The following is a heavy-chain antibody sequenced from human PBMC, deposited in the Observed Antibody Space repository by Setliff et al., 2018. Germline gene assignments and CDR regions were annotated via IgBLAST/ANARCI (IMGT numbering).Heavy chain of an antibody. D-gene: IGHD6-19*01. CDR1: GFTFSTYR. Sequence: PGGSLRLSCAASGFTFSTYRMHWVRQAPGKGLEWVAVIWDDGGNKYHADSVKGRFTISRDNSKNTLYLQMDSLRAEDTAMYHCASHNPTRRAVDSTPIDCWGQGALVTVSS. J-gene: IGHJ4*02. CDR2: IWDDGGNK. V-gene: IGHV3-33*08. CDR3: ASHNPTRRAVDSTPIDC.